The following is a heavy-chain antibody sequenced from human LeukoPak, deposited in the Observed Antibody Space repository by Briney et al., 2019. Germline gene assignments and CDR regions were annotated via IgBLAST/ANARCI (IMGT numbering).Heavy chain of an antibody. D-gene: IGHD2-2*01. V-gene: IGHV4-59*08. CDR3: ARHPIVPAAPNGWFDP. J-gene: IGHJ5*02. Sequence: SETLSLTCSVSGGSISSYYWSWIRQSPGKGLEWIGYIYNSGSTNYNPSLKSRVTISVDTSKNQFSLKLSSVTAADTAVYYCARHPIVPAAPNGWFDPWGQGTLVTVSS. CDR1: GGSISSYY. CDR2: IYNSGST.